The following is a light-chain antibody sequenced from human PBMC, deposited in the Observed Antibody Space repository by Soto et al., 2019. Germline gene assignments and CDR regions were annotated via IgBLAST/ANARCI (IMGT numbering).Light chain of an antibody. Sequence: EIVLTQSPGTLSLSPGERATLSCRASQSVSSSYLAWYQQKPGQAPRLHIYGASSRATGIQDRFSGSESETDFTLTINRLEPEDYAVYYCQQYGSSPLTFGQGTKLEIK. CDR1: QSVSSSY. J-gene: IGKJ2*01. CDR3: QQYGSSPLT. CDR2: GAS. V-gene: IGKV3-20*01.